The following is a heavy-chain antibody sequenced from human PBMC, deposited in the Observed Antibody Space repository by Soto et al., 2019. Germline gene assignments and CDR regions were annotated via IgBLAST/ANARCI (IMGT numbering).Heavy chain of an antibody. V-gene: IGHV3-48*01. J-gene: IGHJ5*02. CDR1: GFTFSSYS. CDR2: ISSSSSTI. D-gene: IGHD6-13*01. CDR3: ARHPERIAEIGWFDP. Sequence: EVQLVESGGGLVQPGGSLRLSCAASGFTFSSYSMNWVRQAPGKGLEWVSYISSSSSTIYYADSVKGRFTISRDNAKNSLYLQMNSLRAEDTAVYYCARHPERIAEIGWFDPLGQGTLVTVSS.